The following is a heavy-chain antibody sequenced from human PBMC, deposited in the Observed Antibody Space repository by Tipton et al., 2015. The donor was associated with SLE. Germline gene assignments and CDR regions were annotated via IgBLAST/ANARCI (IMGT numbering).Heavy chain of an antibody. D-gene: IGHD6-19*01. V-gene: IGHV3-21*01. CDR2: ISSSSTYR. CDR1: GFTFSSYS. Sequence: SLRLSCAASGFTFSSYSMNWVRQAPGKGLEWVSSISSSSTYRYYADSVKGRFTISRDNAKNSLYLQMNSLRAEDTAVYYCARDYSSGWSGTFDIWGQGTMVTVSS. CDR3: ARDYSSGWSGTFDI. J-gene: IGHJ3*02.